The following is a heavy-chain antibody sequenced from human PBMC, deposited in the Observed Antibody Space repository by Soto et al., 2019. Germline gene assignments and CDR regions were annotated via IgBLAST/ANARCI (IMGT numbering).Heavy chain of an antibody. V-gene: IGHV4-39*01. D-gene: IGHD2-15*01. CDR3: GKVLVGATGHTDSDS. Sequence: PSETLSLTCTVSGGSIYRSGYYWGWIRQPPGRGLEWIGNIDYNGVTYSNPSLKSRVTISRDTSKNQFSLKLTSVTAADTALYYCGKVLVGATGHTDSDSWGPGTLVTVNS. J-gene: IGHJ4*02. CDR1: GGSIYRSGYY. CDR2: IDYNGVT.